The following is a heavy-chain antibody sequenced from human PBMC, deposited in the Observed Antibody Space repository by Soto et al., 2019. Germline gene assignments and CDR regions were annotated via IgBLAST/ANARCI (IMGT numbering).Heavy chain of an antibody. CDR3: VRDIRVASA. Sequence: EVQLVESGGGLVEPGGSLRLSCAASGFTFSSYWMHWVRQGPGKGLVWVSRINEDGRYTNYADSVRGRFTISRDNAKNTVFLQMNSLRAEDKAVYYCVRDIRVASAWGQGTLVTVSS. D-gene: IGHD3-3*01. CDR1: GFTFSSYW. V-gene: IGHV3-74*01. CDR2: INEDGRYT. J-gene: IGHJ4*02.